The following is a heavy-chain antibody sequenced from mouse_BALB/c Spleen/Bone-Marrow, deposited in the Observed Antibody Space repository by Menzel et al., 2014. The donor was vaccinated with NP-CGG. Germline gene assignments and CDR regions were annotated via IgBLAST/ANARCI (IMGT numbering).Heavy chain of an antibody. CDR2: IWSGGSA. V-gene: IGHV2-2*02. CDR1: GFSLTSYG. J-gene: IGHJ2*01. Sequence: VQLQQSGPGLVQPSRCLSISCTVSGFSLTSYGVHWVRQSPGKGLEWLGVIWSGGSAYYNAALISRMSISKYNSTSQVFFKMNSLQANDTAIYYCASSSIVAWGQGTTLTVSS. D-gene: IGHD2-10*02. CDR3: ASSSIVA.